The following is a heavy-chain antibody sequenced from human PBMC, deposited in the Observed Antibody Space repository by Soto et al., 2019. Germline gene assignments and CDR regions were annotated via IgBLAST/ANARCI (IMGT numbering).Heavy chain of an antibody. CDR2: IYHSGST. D-gene: IGHD5-12*01. CDR1: GGSISSGGYS. V-gene: IGHV4-30-2*01. CDR3: AAGGGLPRYY. J-gene: IGHJ4*02. Sequence: QLQLQESGSGLVKPSQTLSLTCAVSGGSISSGGYSWSWIRQPPGKGLEWIGYIYHSGSTYYNPSLKTRVTISVVRSKNQFSLKLTSVTAADTAVYSCAAGGGLPRYYWGQGTLVTVSS.